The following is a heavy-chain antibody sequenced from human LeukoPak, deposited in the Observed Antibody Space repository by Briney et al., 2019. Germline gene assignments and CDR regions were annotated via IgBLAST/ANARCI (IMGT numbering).Heavy chain of an antibody. CDR2: IVPILGTA. CDR1: GGTFSSYA. V-gene: IGHV1-69*13. D-gene: IGHD5-18*01. CDR3: ARSQGYSYGSSY. Sequence: SVKVSCKASGGTFSSYAISWVRQAPGQGLEWMGGIVPILGTANYAQKFQGGVTITADDSTGTAYMELTSLRSADTAVYYCARSQGYSYGSSYWGQGTLVTVSP. J-gene: IGHJ4*02.